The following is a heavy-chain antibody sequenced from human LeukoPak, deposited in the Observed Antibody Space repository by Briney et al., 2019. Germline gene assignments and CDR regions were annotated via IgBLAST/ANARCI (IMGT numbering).Heavy chain of an antibody. J-gene: IGHJ5*02. V-gene: IGHV4-61*02. D-gene: IGHD3-3*01. CDR1: GGSISSGSYY. CDR3: ARDIPHYDFWSGYWGYNWFDP. CDR2: IYTSGST. Sequence: SETLSLTCTVSGGSISSGSYYWSWIRQPAGKGQEWIGRIYTSGSTNYNPSLKSRVTISVDTSKNQFSLKLSSVTAADTAVYYCARDIPHYDFWSGYWGYNWFDPWGQGTLVTVSS.